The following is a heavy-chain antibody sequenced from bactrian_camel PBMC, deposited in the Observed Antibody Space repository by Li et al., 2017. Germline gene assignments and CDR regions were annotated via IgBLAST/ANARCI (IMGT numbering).Heavy chain of an antibody. Sequence: HVQLVESGGNSVQAGGSLRLSCVASGYTLPMNMGWFRRLPGQEREGVAAIAGDGRTDYADSVKGRFTISRDNAKNTVYLQMTSLNPDDTAMYYCAALYFRTQLTGGYCSSAHAGAADFGYWGRGTQVTVS. CDR2: IAGDGRT. V-gene: IGHV3S53*01. CDR1: GYTLPMN. CDR3: AALYFRTQLTGGYCSSAHAGAADFGY. J-gene: IGHJ6*01. D-gene: IGHD6*01.